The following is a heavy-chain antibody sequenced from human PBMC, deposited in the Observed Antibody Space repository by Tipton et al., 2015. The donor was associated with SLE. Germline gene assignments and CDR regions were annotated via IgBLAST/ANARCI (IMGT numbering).Heavy chain of an antibody. V-gene: IGHV4-34*01. D-gene: IGHD3-22*01. CDR3: ARVIQPHYYDSSSGMDV. CDR1: GGSFSGFY. J-gene: IGHJ6*02. CDR2: INHSGST. Sequence: TLSLTCAVYGGSFSGFYWSWIRQPPGKGLEWIGEINHSGSTNYNPSLKSRVTISVDTSKNQFSLKLSSVTAADTAVYYCARVIQPHYYDSSSGMDVWGQGTTVTVSS.